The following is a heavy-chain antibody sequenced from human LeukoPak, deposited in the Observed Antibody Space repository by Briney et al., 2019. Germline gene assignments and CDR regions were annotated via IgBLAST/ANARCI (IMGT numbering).Heavy chain of an antibody. CDR2: IYYSGST. J-gene: IGHJ6*02. CDR1: GGSFSGYY. Sequence: SETLSLTCAVYGGSFSGYYWSWIRQPPGKGLEWIGYIYYSGSTNYNPSLKSRVTISVDTSKNQFSLKLSSVTAADTAVYYCARDSGVSSGPYYYYYGMDVWGQGTTVTVSS. V-gene: IGHV4-59*01. D-gene: IGHD4-23*01. CDR3: ARDSGVSSGPYYYYYGMDV.